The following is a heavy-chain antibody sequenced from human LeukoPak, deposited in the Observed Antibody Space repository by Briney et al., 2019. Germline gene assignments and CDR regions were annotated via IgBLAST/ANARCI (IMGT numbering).Heavy chain of an antibody. J-gene: IGHJ3*02. D-gene: IGHD6-13*01. CDR3: ARGLSPENIAAAGRDAFDI. V-gene: IGHV1-8*02. CDR1: GYTFTSYD. Sequence: ASVKVSCKASGYTFTSYDINWVRQATGQGLEWMGWMNPNSGNTGYAQKFQGRVTMTRNTSISTAYMELSSLRSEDTAVYYCARGLSPENIAAAGRDAFDIWGQGTMVTVSS. CDR2: MNPNSGNT.